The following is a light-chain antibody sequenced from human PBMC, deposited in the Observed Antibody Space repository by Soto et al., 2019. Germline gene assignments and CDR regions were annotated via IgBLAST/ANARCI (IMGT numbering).Light chain of an antibody. CDR3: QQLNAYPIT. CDR2: TAS. Sequence: DIQLTQSPSFLSASVGDRVTVTCRASQGISTYLAWYQQKPGKAPRLLIHTASTLQSGVPSRFSGSASGTEFTLTISSLQPEDFATYYCQQLNAYPITFGQGTRLEMK. CDR1: QGISTY. V-gene: IGKV1-9*01. J-gene: IGKJ5*01.